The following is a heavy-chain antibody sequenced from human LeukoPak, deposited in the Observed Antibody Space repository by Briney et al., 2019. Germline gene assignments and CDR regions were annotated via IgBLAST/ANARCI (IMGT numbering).Heavy chain of an antibody. CDR2: IRYDGSNK. CDR1: GFTFYHYA. D-gene: IGHD6-6*01. Sequence: PGGSLRLSCKASGFTFYHYAMHWVRQAPGKGLEWVAFIRYDGSNKYYADSVKGRFTISRDNSKNTLYLQMNSLRAEDTAVYIAARQRSNWFDPWGQGTLVTVSS. V-gene: IGHV3-30*02. J-gene: IGHJ5*02. CDR3: ARQRSNWFDP.